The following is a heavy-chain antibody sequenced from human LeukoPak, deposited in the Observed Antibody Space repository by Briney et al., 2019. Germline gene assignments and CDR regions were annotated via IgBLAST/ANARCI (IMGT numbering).Heavy chain of an antibody. CDR2: MNPNSGNT. D-gene: IGHD6-19*01. V-gene: IGHV1-8*03. Sequence: ASVKVSCKAFGYTFTSYDINWVRQATGQGLEWMGWMNPNSGNTGYAQKFQGRVTITRNTSISTAYMELSSLRSEDTAVYYCARGGSSSGWYYYYMDVWGKGTTVTVSS. J-gene: IGHJ6*03. CDR3: ARGGSSSGWYYYYMDV. CDR1: GYTFTSYD.